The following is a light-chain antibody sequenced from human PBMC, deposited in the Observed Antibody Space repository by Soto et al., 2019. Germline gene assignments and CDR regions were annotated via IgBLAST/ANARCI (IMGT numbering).Light chain of an antibody. Sequence: EIVLTQSPGILSLSPGERATLSCRASQSVSSSYLAWYQQKPGQAPRLLIYGASYRDTGIPDRFSGSGSGTDFTRTIRRLEPEDFAVYYCQEYGSSPSFGQGTKLQIK. CDR2: GAS. V-gene: IGKV3-20*01. J-gene: IGKJ2*01. CDR1: QSVSSSY. CDR3: QEYGSSPS.